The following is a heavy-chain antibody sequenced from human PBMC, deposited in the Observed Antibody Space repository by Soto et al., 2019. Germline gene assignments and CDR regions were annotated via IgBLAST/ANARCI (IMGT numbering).Heavy chain of an antibody. CDR1: GFTFNSYD. CDR2: ITSTGETT. Sequence: EVQLLESGGGLVQPGGSLRLSCAASGFTFNSYDMSWVRQAPGTGLEWVSSITSTGETTFYADSVRGRFTISRDNSKKTLFLKIDNLRADDADIYYCVRQWGRWGHGTLVTVSS. D-gene: IGHD1-26*01. J-gene: IGHJ4*01. V-gene: IGHV3-23*01. CDR3: VRQWGR.